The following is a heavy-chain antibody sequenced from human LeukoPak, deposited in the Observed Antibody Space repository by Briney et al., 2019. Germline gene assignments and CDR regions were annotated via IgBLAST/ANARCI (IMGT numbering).Heavy chain of an antibody. Sequence: GGSLRLSCAASGFTFNIYWMSWVRQAPGKGLEWVVNIKPDGSEIYYVDSMKGRFTISRDNARTSLYLQMNSLRAEDTAVYYCARRGYYDISTGYYYYYMDVWGKGTTVTISS. CDR3: ARRGYYDISTGYYYYYMDV. V-gene: IGHV3-7*01. D-gene: IGHD3-9*01. J-gene: IGHJ6*03. CDR1: GFTFNIYW. CDR2: IKPDGSEI.